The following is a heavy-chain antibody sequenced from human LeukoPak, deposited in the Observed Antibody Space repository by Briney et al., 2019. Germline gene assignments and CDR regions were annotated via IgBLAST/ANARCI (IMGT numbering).Heavy chain of an antibody. D-gene: IGHD3-22*01. Sequence: GGSLRLSCVASGFTFSSYAMYWVRQAPGKGLEWVAVISYDGSNKYYADSVKGRFTISRDNSKNTLYLQMNSLRAEDTAVYYCARESSSGYYRRRPLDYWGQGTLVTVSS. J-gene: IGHJ4*02. CDR3: ARESSSGYYRRRPLDY. CDR1: GFTFSSYA. V-gene: IGHV3-30*04. CDR2: ISYDGSNK.